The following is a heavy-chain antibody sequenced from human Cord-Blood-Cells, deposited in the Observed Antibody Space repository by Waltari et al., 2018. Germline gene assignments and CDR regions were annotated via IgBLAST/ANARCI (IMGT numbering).Heavy chain of an antibody. Sequence: QVQLQESGPGLVKPSETLSLTCTVSGGSISSYYWSWIRQPPGKGLEWIGYIYYSGSTNYNPSLKSRVTISVDTSKNQFSLKLSSVTAADTAVYYCVRLDYGSGSYYIDYWGQGTLVTVSS. J-gene: IGHJ4*02. CDR2: IYYSGST. V-gene: IGHV4-59*08. CDR1: GGSISSYY. D-gene: IGHD3-10*01. CDR3: VRLDYGSGSYYIDY.